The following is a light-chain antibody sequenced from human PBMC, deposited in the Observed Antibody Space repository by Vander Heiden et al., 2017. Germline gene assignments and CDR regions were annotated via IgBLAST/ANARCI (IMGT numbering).Light chain of an antibody. CDR3: QQFLT. CDR1: QDISNY. CDR2: DAS. Sequence: DIQLTQSPSSLSASVGDRVTITCQASQDISNYLNWYQQKPGKAPKLLIYDASNLETGVPSRFSGRGSGTDFTFTISSLQPEDIATYYCQQFLTFGGGTKVEIK. J-gene: IGKJ4*01. V-gene: IGKV1-33*01.